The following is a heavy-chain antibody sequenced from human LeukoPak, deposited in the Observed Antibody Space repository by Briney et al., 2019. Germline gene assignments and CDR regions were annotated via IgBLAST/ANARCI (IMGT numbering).Heavy chain of an antibody. CDR3: ATWYCSGGSCYADY. CDR2: MNPNSGNT. J-gene: IGHJ4*02. Sequence: GASVKVSCKASGYTFTSYDINGVRQAPGQGLEWIGWMNPNSGNTGYAQKFQGRVTMTRNTSISTAYMELSSLRSEDTAVYYCATWYCSGGSCYADYWGQGTLVTVSS. CDR1: GYTFTSYD. D-gene: IGHD2-15*01. V-gene: IGHV1-8*01.